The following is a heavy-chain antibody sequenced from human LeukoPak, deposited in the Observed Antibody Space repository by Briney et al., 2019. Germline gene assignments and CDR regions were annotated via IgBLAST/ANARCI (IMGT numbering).Heavy chain of an antibody. CDR1: GGSFSGYY. V-gene: IGHV4-34*01. D-gene: IGHD3-22*01. Sequence: SETLSLTCAVYGGSFSGYYWSWIRQPPGKGLEWIGEINHSGSTNYNPSLKSRVTISVDTSKNQLSLKLSSVTAADTAVYYCAGPYDSSGFYSGPFGYWGQGTLVTVSS. J-gene: IGHJ4*02. CDR3: AGPYDSSGFYSGPFGY. CDR2: INHSGST.